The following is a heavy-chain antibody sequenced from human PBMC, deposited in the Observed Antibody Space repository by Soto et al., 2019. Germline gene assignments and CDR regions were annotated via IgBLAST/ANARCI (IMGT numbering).Heavy chain of an antibody. CDR1: GYTFTSYY. CDR3: ARDGDGEDGYNYRLDY. J-gene: IGHJ4*02. CDR2: INPSGGST. V-gene: IGHV1-46*01. Sequence: GASVKVSCKASGYTFTSYYMHWVRQAPGQGLEWMGIINPSGGSTSYAQKFQGRVTMTRDTSTSTVYMELSSLRSEDTAVYYCARDGDGEDGYNYRLDYWGQGTLVTVSS. D-gene: IGHD5-12*01.